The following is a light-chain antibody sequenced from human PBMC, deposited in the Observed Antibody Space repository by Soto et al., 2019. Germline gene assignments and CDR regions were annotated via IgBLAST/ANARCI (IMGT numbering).Light chain of an antibody. CDR2: QGS. V-gene: IGLV2-23*03. CDR3: CSYAGSSTFHVV. Sequence: QSALTQPASVSGSPGQSITISCTGTSSDVGSYNLVSWYQQHPGKAPKHMIYQGSKRPSGVPHRFSGSKSGNTASLTISGLQAEDEADYYCCSYAGSSTFHVVFGGGTKLTVL. J-gene: IGLJ2*01. CDR1: SSDVGSYNL.